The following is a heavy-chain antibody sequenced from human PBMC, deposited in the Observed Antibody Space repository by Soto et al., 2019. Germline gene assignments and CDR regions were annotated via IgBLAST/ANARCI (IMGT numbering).Heavy chain of an antibody. CDR3: ARGWGYDSNDYYYAY. V-gene: IGHV1-69*01. Sequence: QVQLVKSGAEVRKPGSSVKVSCKASGGTLSRHAISWVRQAPGQGLEWMGGIIPIFGTANHAQKFQGRVTIIADESTSTVYMELSSLRSEDTAMYYCARGWGYDSNDYYYAYWGQGTLVIVSS. J-gene: IGHJ4*02. D-gene: IGHD3-22*01. CDR1: GGTLSRHA. CDR2: IIPIFGTA.